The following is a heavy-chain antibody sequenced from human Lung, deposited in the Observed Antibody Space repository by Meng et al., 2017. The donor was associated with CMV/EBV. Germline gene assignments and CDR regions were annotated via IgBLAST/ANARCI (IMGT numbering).Heavy chain of an antibody. CDR2: INWDGTST. CDR1: GFSFDDFA. V-gene: IGHV3-43D*03. Sequence: AYLVESGGVVVQPGGSVILSCAGSGFSFDDFAMHWVRQAPGKGLEWVSHINWDGTSTYYADSVKGRFIISRDNIRNLLYLQMNSLTVEDSALYYCTKGRTREYFQHWGQGTLVTVSS. CDR3: TKGRTREYFQH. J-gene: IGHJ1*01.